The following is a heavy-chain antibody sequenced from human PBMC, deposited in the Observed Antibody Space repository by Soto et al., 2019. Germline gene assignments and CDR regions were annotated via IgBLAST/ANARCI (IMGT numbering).Heavy chain of an antibody. Sequence: PSETLSLTCTVSGGSISSGDYYWSWIRQPPGKGLEWIGYIYYSGSTYYNPSLKSRVTISVDTSKNQFSLKLSSVTAADTAVYYCARRRRGIVGVRGAFDIWGQGTMVTVSS. CDR3: ARRRRGIVGVRGAFDI. CDR2: IYYSGST. D-gene: IGHD1-26*01. CDR1: GGSISSGDYY. V-gene: IGHV4-30-4*01. J-gene: IGHJ3*02.